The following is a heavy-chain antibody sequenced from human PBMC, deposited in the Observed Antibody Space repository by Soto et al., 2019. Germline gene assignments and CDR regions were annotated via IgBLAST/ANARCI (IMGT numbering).Heavy chain of an antibody. Sequence: QMQLVQSGPEVKKPGTSVKVSCKASGFTFTSSAVQWVRQARGQRLEWIGWIVVGSGNTNYAQKFQERVTITRDMSTSTAYMELSSLRSEDTAVYYCAAAHVQQWLPLGLDGMDVWGQGTTVTVSS. CDR2: IVVGSGNT. CDR1: GFTFTSSA. V-gene: IGHV1-58*01. D-gene: IGHD6-19*01. J-gene: IGHJ6*02. CDR3: AAAHVQQWLPLGLDGMDV.